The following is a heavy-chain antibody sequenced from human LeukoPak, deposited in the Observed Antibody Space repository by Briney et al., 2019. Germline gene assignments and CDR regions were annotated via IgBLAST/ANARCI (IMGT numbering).Heavy chain of an antibody. CDR1: GVSISTFY. D-gene: IGHD6-13*01. J-gene: IGHJ4*02. Sequence: SETLSLTCTVSGVSISTFYWSWIRQPPGEGLEWIGYISDSGSTNYNPSLQSRITISVDTSKNQFSLKLSSVTAADTAVYYCARVSSSWYQKGVFDYWGQGTLVTVSS. CDR3: ARVSSSWYQKGVFDY. CDR2: ISDSGST. V-gene: IGHV4-59*12.